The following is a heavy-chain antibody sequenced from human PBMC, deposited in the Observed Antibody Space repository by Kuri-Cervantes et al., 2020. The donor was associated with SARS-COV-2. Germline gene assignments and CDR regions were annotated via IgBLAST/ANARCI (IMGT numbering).Heavy chain of an antibody. Sequence: GSLRLSCTVSGGSISSGSYYWSWIRQPAGKGLEWIGYIYTSGSTNYNPTHKSRVTISVDTSKNQFSLKLSSVTAADTAVYYCARVSYDILTGYYLSRTFDYWGQGTLVTVSS. CDR2: IYTSGST. CDR1: GGSISSGSYY. V-gene: IGHV4-61*10. D-gene: IGHD3-9*01. J-gene: IGHJ4*02. CDR3: ARVSYDILTGYYLSRTFDY.